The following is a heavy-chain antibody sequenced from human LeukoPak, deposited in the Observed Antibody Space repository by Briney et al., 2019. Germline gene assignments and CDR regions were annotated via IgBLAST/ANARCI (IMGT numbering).Heavy chain of an antibody. Sequence: GESLRLSCAASGFTFSSYRMNWVRQAPGKGLEWVPSISSSSSYIYYADSVKGRFTLSRDNARNSLYLQMNSLRAEDTAVYYCARDVEYYYFDYWGQGTLVTVSS. D-gene: IGHD2/OR15-2a*01. V-gene: IGHV3-21*01. CDR3: ARDVEYYYFDY. CDR2: ISSSSSYI. J-gene: IGHJ4*02. CDR1: GFTFSSYR.